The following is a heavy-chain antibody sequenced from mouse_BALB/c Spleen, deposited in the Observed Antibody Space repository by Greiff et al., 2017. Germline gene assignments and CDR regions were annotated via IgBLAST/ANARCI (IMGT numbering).Heavy chain of an antibody. D-gene: IGHD1-1*01. CDR2: ISTYYGDA. CDR1: GYTFTDYA. Sequence: QVQLKESGAELVRPGVSVKISCKGSGYTFTDYAMHWVKQSHAKSLEWIGVISTYYGDASYNQKFKGKATMTVDKSSSTAYMELARLTSEDSAIYYCARGRFTTVVATPFDYWGQGTTLTVSS. J-gene: IGHJ2*01. V-gene: IGHV1S137*01. CDR3: ARGRFTTVVATPFDY.